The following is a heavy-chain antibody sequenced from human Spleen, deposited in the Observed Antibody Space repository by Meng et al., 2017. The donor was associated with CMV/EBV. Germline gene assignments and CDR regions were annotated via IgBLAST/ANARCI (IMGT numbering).Heavy chain of an antibody. D-gene: IGHD2-2*01. J-gene: IGHJ4*02. Sequence: GESLKISCKGSGYSFTSYWIGWVRQMPGKGLEWMGIIYPGDSNTRYSPSFQGQVTISADKSISTAYLQWSSLKASDTAMYYCARRGYCSSTSCYYFAYWGQGTLVTVSS. CDR2: IYPGDSNT. CDR3: ARRGYCSSTSCYYFAY. V-gene: IGHV5-51*01. CDR1: GYSFTSYW.